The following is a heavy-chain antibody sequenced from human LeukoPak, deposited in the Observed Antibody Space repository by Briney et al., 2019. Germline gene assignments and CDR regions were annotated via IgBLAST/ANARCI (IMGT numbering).Heavy chain of an antibody. V-gene: IGHV3-20*04. J-gene: IGHJ3*02. CDR3: ARDRQRNEAFDI. Sequence: GGSLRLSCAASGFTFDDYGMSWVRQGPGKGLEWVSGINWKGISTGYADSVKGRFTISRDNARNSLYLQMNSLRAEDTALYYCARDRQRNEAFDIWGQGTMVTVSS. CDR2: INWKGIST. CDR1: GFTFDDYG. D-gene: IGHD1-1*01.